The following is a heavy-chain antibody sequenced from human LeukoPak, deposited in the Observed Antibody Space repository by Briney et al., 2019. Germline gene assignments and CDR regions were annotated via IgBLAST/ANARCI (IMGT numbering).Heavy chain of an antibody. Sequence: GGSLRLSCAASGFTFSSYGMHWVRQAPGKGLEWVAVIWYDGSNKYYADSVKGRFTISRDNSKNTLYLQMNSLRAEDTAVYYCARDHIAVAGTGALHYYYYMDVWGKGTTVTVSS. D-gene: IGHD6-19*01. CDR1: GFTFSSYG. CDR2: IWYDGSNK. CDR3: ARDHIAVAGTGALHYYYYMDV. J-gene: IGHJ6*03. V-gene: IGHV3-33*01.